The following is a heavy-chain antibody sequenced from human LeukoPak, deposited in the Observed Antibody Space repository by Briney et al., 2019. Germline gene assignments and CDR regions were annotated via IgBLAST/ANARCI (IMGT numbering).Heavy chain of an antibody. V-gene: IGHV1-24*01. J-gene: IGHJ4*02. CDR1: GYTLTELS. D-gene: IGHD2/OR15-2a*01. Sequence: ASVKVSCKVSGYTLTELSMHWVRQAPGKGLEWMGGFDPEDGGTIYAQKFQGRVTMTEDTSTDTAYMELSSLRSEDTAVYYCATDLFLGMSGDYWGQGTLVTVSS. CDR2: FDPEDGGT. CDR3: ATDLFLGMSGDY.